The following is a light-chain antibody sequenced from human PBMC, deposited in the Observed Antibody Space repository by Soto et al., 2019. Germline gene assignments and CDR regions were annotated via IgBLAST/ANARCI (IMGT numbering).Light chain of an antibody. J-gene: IGKJ4*01. CDR2: ATS. Sequence: EIVMTQSPATLSVSPGERATLSCRASESASTNLAWYQQRPCQAPWLLIYATSTRATGIPARFTGSGSGTEFTLTISSLQSEEFAVYYCQQYNKWPLTFGGGTKVEIK. CDR1: ESASTN. V-gene: IGKV3-15*01. CDR3: QQYNKWPLT.